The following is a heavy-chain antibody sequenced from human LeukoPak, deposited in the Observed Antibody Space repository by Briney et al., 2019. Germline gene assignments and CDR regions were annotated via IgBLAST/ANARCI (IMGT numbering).Heavy chain of an antibody. CDR2: IYNSGRT. CDR1: GGSISSSRYY. J-gene: IGHJ4*02. Sequence: KASETLSLTCTVSGGSISSSRYYWGWIRQPPGKGLEWIGSIYNSGRTYYNPSLKSRVTISVDTSKNQFSLKLTSVTAADTAVYYCARDPSSESLRDFWGQGTLVTVSS. CDR3: ARDPSSESLRDF. V-gene: IGHV4-39*07. D-gene: IGHD1-26*01.